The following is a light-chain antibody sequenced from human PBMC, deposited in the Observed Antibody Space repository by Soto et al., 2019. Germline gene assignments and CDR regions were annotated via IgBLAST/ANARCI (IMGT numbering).Light chain of an antibody. Sequence: IHLTQSPSSLSASVGDEVTITCRTSQGVVNYLNWYQHRSGQAPKILIFDTSSLSRGVPPRFSGSGSGSLFTLTIVSLQTEDFATYYCQQSYDPPYTFGQGT. J-gene: IGKJ2*01. CDR3: QQSYDPPYT. V-gene: IGKV1-39*01. CDR2: DTS. CDR1: QGVVNY.